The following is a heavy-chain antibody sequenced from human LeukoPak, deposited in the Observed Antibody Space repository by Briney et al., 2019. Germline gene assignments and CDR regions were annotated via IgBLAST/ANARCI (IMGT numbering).Heavy chain of an antibody. CDR3: ARDPMGGGFDP. V-gene: IGHV4-4*07. CDR1: GGFISTYY. D-gene: IGHD3-10*01. J-gene: IGHJ5*02. Sequence: SETLSLTFTVSGGFISTYYWSWIRQPAGKGLEWIGRIYTSGSTNYNPPLKSRVTMSVDTSKNQFSLKLSSVTAADTAVYYCARDPMGGGFDPWGQGTLVTVSS. CDR2: IYTSGST.